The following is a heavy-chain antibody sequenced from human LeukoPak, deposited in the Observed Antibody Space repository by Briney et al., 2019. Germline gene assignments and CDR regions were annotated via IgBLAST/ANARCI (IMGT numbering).Heavy chain of an antibody. D-gene: IGHD2-2*01. Sequence: GSLRLSCAASGFTFSSYGMSWVRQAPGKGLEWIGEVNHSGSTNYNPSLKSRVTISVDTSKNQFSLKLSSVTAADTAVYHCARGRTGYQLLPTKKNYDYYYMDVWGKGTTVTVSS. J-gene: IGHJ6*03. CDR2: VNHSGST. CDR3: ARGRTGYQLLPTKKNYDYYYMDV. V-gene: IGHV4-34*01. CDR1: GFTFSSYG.